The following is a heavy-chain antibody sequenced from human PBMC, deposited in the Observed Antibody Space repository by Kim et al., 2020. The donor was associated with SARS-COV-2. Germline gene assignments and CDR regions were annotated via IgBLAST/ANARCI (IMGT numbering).Heavy chain of an antibody. CDR1: GGSISSGGYY. V-gene: IGHV4-31*03. D-gene: IGHD3-22*01. Sequence: SETLSLTCTVSGGSISSGGYYWSWIRQHPGKGLEWIGYIYYSGSTYYNPSLKSRVTISVDTSKNQFSLKLSSVTAADTAVYYCARGALHDSSGYYYSNYYYGMDVWGQGTTVTVSS. CDR2: IYYSGST. J-gene: IGHJ6*02. CDR3: ARGALHDSSGYYYSNYYYGMDV.